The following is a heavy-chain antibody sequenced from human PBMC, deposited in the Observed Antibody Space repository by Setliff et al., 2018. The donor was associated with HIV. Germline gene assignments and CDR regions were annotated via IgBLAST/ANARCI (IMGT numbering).Heavy chain of an antibody. CDR3: ARGYASGSGSYYYDF. CDR2: MNPYSGNS. V-gene: IGHV1-8*02. J-gene: IGHJ4*02. Sequence: ASVKVSCKASGYTFTSYGVNWVRQAPGQGLVWMGWMNPYSGNSGYAQRFHGRLTMTRDTSRGTAHMELRSLRSDDTAVYYCARGYASGSGSYYYDFWGQGTLVTVSS. D-gene: IGHD2-15*01. CDR1: GYTFTSYG.